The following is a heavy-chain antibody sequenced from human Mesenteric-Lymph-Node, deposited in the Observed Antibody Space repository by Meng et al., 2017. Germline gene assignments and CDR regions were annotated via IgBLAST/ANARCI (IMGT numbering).Heavy chain of an antibody. J-gene: IGHJ5*02. V-gene: IGHV3-11*01. CDR3: ARARTGTYSWFDP. D-gene: IGHD3/OR15-3a*01. CDR1: GFSVRDFY. Sequence: QVQLVESGGDLVKPGGSLRLSCAASGFSVRDFYMSWIRQAPGKGLEFVSYVSSTSGTIHHADSVKGRFTMSRDNANNSVYLQMNSLRAEDTAVYYCARARTGTYSWFDPWGRGTLVTVSS. CDR2: VSSTSGTI.